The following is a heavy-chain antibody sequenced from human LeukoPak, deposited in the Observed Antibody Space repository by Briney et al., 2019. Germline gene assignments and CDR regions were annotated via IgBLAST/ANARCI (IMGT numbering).Heavy chain of an antibody. D-gene: IGHD3-9*01. CDR1: GFTFSSYE. V-gene: IGHV3-48*03. J-gene: IGHJ5*02. CDR2: ISSSGSTI. Sequence: PGGSLRLSCAASGFTFSSYEMNWVRQAPGKGLEWVSYISSSGSTIYYADSVKGRFTISRDNAKNSLYLQMNSLRAEDTAVYYCARARGDYDILTGYHDNWFDPWGQGTLVTVSS. CDR3: ARARGDYDILTGYHDNWFDP.